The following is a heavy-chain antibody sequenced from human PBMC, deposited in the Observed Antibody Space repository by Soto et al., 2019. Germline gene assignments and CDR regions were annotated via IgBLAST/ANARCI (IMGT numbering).Heavy chain of an antibody. Sequence: LRLSCAASGFTFSDYYMSWIRQAPGKGLEWVSYISSSGSTIYYADSVKGRFTISRDNAKNSLYLQMNSLRAEDTAVYYCARDPGIVVVPAATRYYYGMDVWGQGTTVTVSS. D-gene: IGHD2-2*01. J-gene: IGHJ6*02. CDR2: ISSSGSTI. CDR1: GFTFSDYY. V-gene: IGHV3-11*01. CDR3: ARDPGIVVVPAATRYYYGMDV.